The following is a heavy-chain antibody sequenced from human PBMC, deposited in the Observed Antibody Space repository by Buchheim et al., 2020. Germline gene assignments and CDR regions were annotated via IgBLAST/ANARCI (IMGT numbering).Heavy chain of an antibody. V-gene: IGHV3-30*03. CDR2: ISYDGSKK. CDR1: GFIFSGYG. CDR3: ARVRGSSWYDYYYYYMDV. J-gene: IGHJ6*03. Sequence: QVQLVESGGGVIQPGKSLRLSCAASGFIFSGYGMNWVRQTPGKGLEWVAFISYDGSKKEYADSVKGRFTISRDNSKNTLSLQMGSLRADDTAMYYCARVRGSSWYDYYYYYMDVWGKGTT. D-gene: IGHD6-13*01.